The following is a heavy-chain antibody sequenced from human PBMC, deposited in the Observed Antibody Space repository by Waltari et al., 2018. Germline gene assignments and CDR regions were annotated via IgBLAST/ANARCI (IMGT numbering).Heavy chain of an antibody. Sequence: QVQLVQSGAEVKKPGSSVKVSCKASGGPFSSYAISWVRQAPGQGLEGMGGIIPSCGTANYAQKFQGRVTITTDESTSTAYMELSSLRSEDTAVYYCARGVIAIGPYYMDVWGKGTTVTVSS. D-gene: IGHD2-21*01. V-gene: IGHV1-69*05. CDR1: GGPFSSYA. CDR2: IIPSCGTA. J-gene: IGHJ6*03. CDR3: ARGVIAIGPYYMDV.